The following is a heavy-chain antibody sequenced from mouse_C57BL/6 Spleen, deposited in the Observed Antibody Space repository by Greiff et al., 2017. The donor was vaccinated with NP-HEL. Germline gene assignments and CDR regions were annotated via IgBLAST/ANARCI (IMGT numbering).Heavy chain of an antibody. Sequence: QVQLKHSGAELVKPGASVKISCKASGYAFSSYWMNWVKQRPGKGLEWIGQIYPGDGDTNYNGKFKGKATLTADKSSSTAYMQLSSLTSEDSAVYFCARSLYYYGSSYSLWYFDVWGTGTTVTVSS. CDR2: IYPGDGDT. J-gene: IGHJ1*03. CDR1: GYAFSSYW. D-gene: IGHD1-1*01. CDR3: ARSLYYYGSSYSLWYFDV. V-gene: IGHV1-80*01.